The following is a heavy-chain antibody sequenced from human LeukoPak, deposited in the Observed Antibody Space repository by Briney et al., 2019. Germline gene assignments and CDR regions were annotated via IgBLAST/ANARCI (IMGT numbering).Heavy chain of an antibody. CDR3: ASPVMITFGGVIVPDAFDI. J-gene: IGHJ3*02. Sequence: ASVKVSCKASGYTFTGYYMHWVRQAPGQGLEWMGWINPNSGGTNYAQKFQGRVTMTRDTSISTAYMELSRLRSDDTAVSYCASPVMITFGGVIVPDAFDIWGQGTMVTVSS. D-gene: IGHD3-16*02. CDR1: GYTFTGYY. CDR2: INPNSGGT. V-gene: IGHV1-2*02.